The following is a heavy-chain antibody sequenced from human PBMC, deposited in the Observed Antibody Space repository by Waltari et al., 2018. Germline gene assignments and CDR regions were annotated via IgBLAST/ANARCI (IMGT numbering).Heavy chain of an antibody. CDR2: IKNEGIVP. V-gene: IGHV3-74*01. CDR3: VRAYYDGRLDY. Sequence: EVQLVESGGGLVQPGGSLRLSCAASGFTFNNFWMHWVRQDAGKGLMWVSRIKNEGIVPIYAESVKGRVTISRDNAKNTLYRQMNSLRPEDTAVYYCVRAYYDGRLDYWGQGTLVTASS. CDR1: GFTFNNFW. J-gene: IGHJ4*01. D-gene: IGHD3-22*01.